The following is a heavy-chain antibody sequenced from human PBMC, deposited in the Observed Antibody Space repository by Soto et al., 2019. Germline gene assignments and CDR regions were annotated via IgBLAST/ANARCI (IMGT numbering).Heavy chain of an antibody. CDR3: ARNMYYDFWSGKVNYGMDV. CDR2: ISSSGSTI. CDR1: GFTFSSYE. V-gene: IGHV3-48*03. Sequence: GGSLRLSCAASGFTFSSYEMNWVRQAPGKGLEWVSYISSSGSTIYYADSVKGRFTISRDNAKNSLYLQMNSLRAEDTAVYYCARNMYYDFWSGKVNYGMDVWGQGTTVTVSS. D-gene: IGHD3-3*01. J-gene: IGHJ6*02.